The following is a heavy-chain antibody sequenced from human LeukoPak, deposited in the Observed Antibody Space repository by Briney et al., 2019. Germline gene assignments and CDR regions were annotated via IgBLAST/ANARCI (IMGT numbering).Heavy chain of an antibody. J-gene: IGHJ4*02. D-gene: IGHD1-26*01. CDR2: IYPGDSDT. V-gene: IGHV5-51*01. CDR3: PRRLSSVSGSLG. CDR1: GYSFTSYW. Sequence: GESLKISCKGSGYSFTSYWIGWVRQMPGKGLEWMGIIYPGDSDTRYSPSFQAQVTISADKSISTAYLQWSSPKAADTAIYYCPRRLSSVSGSLGWGQGTLVSV.